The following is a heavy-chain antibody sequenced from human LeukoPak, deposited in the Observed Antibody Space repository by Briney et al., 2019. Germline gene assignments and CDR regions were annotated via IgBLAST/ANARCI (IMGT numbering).Heavy chain of an antibody. CDR2: ISWKSNSI. CDR1: GFSFNDYA. Sequence: GGSLRLSCAASGFSFNDYAMHWVRQGPGKGLEWVSGISWKSNSIDYADSVKGRFTISRDNAKNSLYLQMNSLRAEDTALYYCARGSGSGSYYLDAFDIWGQGTMVTVSS. V-gene: IGHV3-9*01. D-gene: IGHD3-10*01. J-gene: IGHJ3*02. CDR3: ARGSGSGSYYLDAFDI.